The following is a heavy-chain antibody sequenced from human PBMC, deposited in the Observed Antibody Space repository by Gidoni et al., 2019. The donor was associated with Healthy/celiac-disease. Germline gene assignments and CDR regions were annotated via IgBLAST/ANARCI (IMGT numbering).Heavy chain of an antibody. CDR1: GFTCSSYA. CDR2: ISYDGSNK. Sequence: GGVVQPGRSRRLACAADGFTCSSYAMHWVRQAPGKGLEWVAVISYDGSNKYYADSVKGRFTISRDNSKNTLYLQMNSLRAEDTAVYYCAERRDAFDIWGQGTMVTVSS. J-gene: IGHJ3*02. CDR3: AERRDAFDI. V-gene: IGHV3-30-3*01.